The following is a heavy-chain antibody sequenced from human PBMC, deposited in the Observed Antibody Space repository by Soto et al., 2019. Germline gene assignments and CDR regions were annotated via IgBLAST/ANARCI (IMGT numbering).Heavy chain of an antibody. CDR1: GYSFTTYG. V-gene: IGHV1-18*01. CDR3: AREGPAPYYYYGMDV. J-gene: IGHJ6*02. CDR2: ISAYNGNT. Sequence: QVQLVQSGGEVKKPGASVKVSCKTSGYSFTTYGISWVRQAPGQGLEWMGWISAYNGNTNNAQKLEGRVTMTTDTSTSTAYMERRSLRSDYTAVYYCAREGPAPYYYYGMDVWCQGSTVTVSS.